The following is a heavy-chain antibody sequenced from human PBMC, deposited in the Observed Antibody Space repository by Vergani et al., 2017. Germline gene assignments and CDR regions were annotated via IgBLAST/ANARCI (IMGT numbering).Heavy chain of an antibody. Sequence: QVQLVQSGAEVKKPGASVKVSCQASGYTFTSYYIHWVRQAPGQGLEWMGIINPSGGSTNYAQKFQGRVTMTRDTSTSTVFMELSSLRSEDTAVYYCAGGCGSTSCDKGGEDWFDPWGQGTLVTVSS. V-gene: IGHV1-46*01. D-gene: IGHD2-2*02. CDR2: INPSGGST. CDR1: GYTFTSYY. CDR3: AGGCGSTSCDKGGEDWFDP. J-gene: IGHJ5*02.